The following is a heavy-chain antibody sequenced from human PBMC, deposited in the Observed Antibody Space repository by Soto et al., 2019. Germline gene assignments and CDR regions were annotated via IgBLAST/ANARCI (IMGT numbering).Heavy chain of an antibody. V-gene: IGHV4-4*02. J-gene: IGHJ4*02. Sequence: SETLSLTCAVSGGSISSSNWWSWVRQPPGKGLEWIGEIYHSGSTNYNPSLKSRVTISVDKSKNQFSLKLSSVTAADTAVYYCASSHVWGSRTIDYWGQGTLVTVSS. CDR1: GGSISSSNW. D-gene: IGHD3-16*01. CDR3: ASSHVWGSRTIDY. CDR2: IYHSGST.